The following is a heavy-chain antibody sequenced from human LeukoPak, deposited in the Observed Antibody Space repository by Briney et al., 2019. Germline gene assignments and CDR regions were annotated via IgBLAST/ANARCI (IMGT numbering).Heavy chain of an antibody. CDR1: GFTFSSYS. CDR3: AREAPGAFDI. Sequence: GGSLRPSCAASGFTFSSYSMNWVRQAPGKGLEWVSSISSSSSYIYYAASVKGRFTISRDNAKNSLYLQMNSRRAEDTAVYYCAREAPGAFDIWGQGTMVTVSS. J-gene: IGHJ3*02. CDR2: ISSSSSYI. V-gene: IGHV3-21*01.